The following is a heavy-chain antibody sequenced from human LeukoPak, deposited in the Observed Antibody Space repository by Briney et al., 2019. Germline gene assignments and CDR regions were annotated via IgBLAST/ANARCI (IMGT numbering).Heavy chain of an antibody. V-gene: IGHV1-69*13. J-gene: IGHJ5*02. Sequence: SVKVSCKVSGYTLTELSMHWVRQAPGKRLEWMGGIIPIFGTANYAQKFQGRVTITADESTGTAYMELSSLRSEDTAVYYCARVPPGAGFDPWGQGTLVTVSS. D-gene: IGHD3-10*01. CDR1: GYTLTELS. CDR2: IIPIFGTA. CDR3: ARVPPGAGFDP.